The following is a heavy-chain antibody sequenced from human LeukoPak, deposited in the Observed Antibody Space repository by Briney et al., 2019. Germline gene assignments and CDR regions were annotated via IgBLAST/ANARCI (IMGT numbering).Heavy chain of an antibody. CDR3: ARAAGSGSYYNAYHYYYYYYMDV. CDR1: GFTFSSDW. J-gene: IGHJ6*03. V-gene: IGHV3-7*01. D-gene: IGHD3-10*01. CDR2: IKQDGSEK. Sequence: GRSLRLSCAASGFTFSSDWMSWVRQAPGKGLEWVANIKQDGSEKYYVDSVKGRFTISRDNAKNSLYLQMNSLRAEDTAVYYCARAAGSGSYYNAYHYYYYYYMDVWGKGTTVTVSS.